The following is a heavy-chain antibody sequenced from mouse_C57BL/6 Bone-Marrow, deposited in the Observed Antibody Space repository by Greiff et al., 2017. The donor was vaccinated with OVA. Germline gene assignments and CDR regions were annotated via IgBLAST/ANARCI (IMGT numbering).Heavy chain of an antibody. J-gene: IGHJ3*01. D-gene: IGHD2-4*01. CDR1: GFTFSSYA. V-gene: IGHV5-4*01. Sequence: EVKVVESGGGLVKPGGSLKLSCAASGFTFSSYAMSWVRQTPEKRLEWVATISDGGSYTYYPDNVKGRFTISRDNAKNNLYLQMSHLKSEDTAMYYCARELGYDYDWFAYWGQGTLVTVSA. CDR3: ARELGYDYDWFAY. CDR2: ISDGGSYT.